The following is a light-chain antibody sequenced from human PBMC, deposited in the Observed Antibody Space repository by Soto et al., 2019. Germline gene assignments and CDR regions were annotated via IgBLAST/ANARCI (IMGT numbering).Light chain of an antibody. CDR2: MAS. CDR3: QHHDSYSPSWP. Sequence: DIQMTQSPSTLSASVGDRVTITCRASQNINEYLAWYQQKPGKAPKLLIYMASSLESEVPSRFSGSGSGTEFTLTISSLQPDDSATYYCQHHDSYSPSWPFGQGTKV. V-gene: IGKV1-5*03. J-gene: IGKJ1*01. CDR1: QNINEY.